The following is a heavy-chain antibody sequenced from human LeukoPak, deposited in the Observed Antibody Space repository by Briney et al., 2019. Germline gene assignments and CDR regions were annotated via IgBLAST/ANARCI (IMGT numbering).Heavy chain of an antibody. J-gene: IGHJ6*02. CDR1: GGSFSGYY. D-gene: IGHD3-10*01. V-gene: IGHV4-34*01. Sequence: PSETLSLTCAVYGGSFSGYYWSWIRQPPGKGLEWIGEINHSGSTNYNPSLKSRVTISVDTSKNQFSLKLSSVTAADTAVYYCARHGRLVRGVIMDYYYYGMDVWGQGTTVTVSS. CDR3: ARHGRLVRGVIMDYYYYGMDV. CDR2: INHSGST.